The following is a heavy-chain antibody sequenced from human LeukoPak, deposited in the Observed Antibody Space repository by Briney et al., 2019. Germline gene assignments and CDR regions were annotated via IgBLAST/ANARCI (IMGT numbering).Heavy chain of an antibody. CDR3: ARGIPQRD. CDR2: MNSDGSRT. Sequence: GRSLRLSCAASGFTFSTDWMHWVRQAPGKGLVWVSRMNSDGSRTSYADSVKGRFTISRDNAKNTLYLQMNSLRAEDTAIYYCARGIPQRDWGQGTLVTVSS. CDR1: GFTFSTDW. V-gene: IGHV3-74*03. J-gene: IGHJ4*02.